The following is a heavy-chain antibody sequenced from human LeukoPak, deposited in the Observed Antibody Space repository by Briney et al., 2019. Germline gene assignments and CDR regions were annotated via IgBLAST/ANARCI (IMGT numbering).Heavy chain of an antibody. V-gene: IGHV4-4*02. CDR2: IYHSGSP. CDR1: VDSIRSSNW. CDR3: VKAGRRGGDY. J-gene: IGHJ4*02. Sequence: SETPSLTCAVSVDSIRSSNWWTWVRQPPGKGLEWIGEIYHSGSPTYNPSLKSRVTMSVDKSKNQFSLKLNFVTAADTAVYYCVKAGRRGGDYWGQGTLVTVSS. D-gene: IGHD3-16*01.